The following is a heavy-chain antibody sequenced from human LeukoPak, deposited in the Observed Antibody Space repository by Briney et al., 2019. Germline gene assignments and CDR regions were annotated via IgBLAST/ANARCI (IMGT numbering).Heavy chain of an antibody. D-gene: IGHD3-22*01. CDR2: MNPNSGNT. CDR1: GYTFTSYD. Sequence: ASVKVSCKASGYTFTSYDINWVRQATGQGLEWMRWMNPNSGNTGYAQKFQGRVTMTRNTSISTAYMELSSLRSEDTAVYYCARGKPYYYDSSGYLHWGQGTLVTVSS. J-gene: IGHJ4*02. V-gene: IGHV1-8*01. CDR3: ARGKPYYYDSSGYLH.